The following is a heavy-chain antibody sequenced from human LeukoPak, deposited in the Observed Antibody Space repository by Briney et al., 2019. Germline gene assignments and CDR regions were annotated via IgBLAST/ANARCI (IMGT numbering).Heavy chain of an antibody. CDR2: INHSGST. CDR1: GGSFSGYY. Sequence: PSETLSLTCAVYGGSFSGYYWSWIRQPPGKGLEWIGEINHSGSTNYNPSLKSRVTISVDTSKNQFSLKLSSVTAADTAVYYCARGKSDPYCSSTSCRKRAADYWGQGTLVTVSS. D-gene: IGHD2-2*01. V-gene: IGHV4-34*01. CDR3: ARGKSDPYCSSTSCRKRAADY. J-gene: IGHJ4*02.